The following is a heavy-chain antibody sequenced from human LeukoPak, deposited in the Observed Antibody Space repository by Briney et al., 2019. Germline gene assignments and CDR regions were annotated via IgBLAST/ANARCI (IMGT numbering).Heavy chain of an antibody. Sequence: GGSLRLSCAASGFTFSSYEMNWVRQAPGKGLEWVSYISSSGSTIYYADSVKGRFTISRDNAKNSLYLQMNSLGAEDTAVYYCARLSTVTTFDYWGQGTLVTVSS. V-gene: IGHV3-48*03. CDR2: ISSSGSTI. J-gene: IGHJ4*02. CDR1: GFTFSSYE. CDR3: ARLSTVTTFDY. D-gene: IGHD4-17*01.